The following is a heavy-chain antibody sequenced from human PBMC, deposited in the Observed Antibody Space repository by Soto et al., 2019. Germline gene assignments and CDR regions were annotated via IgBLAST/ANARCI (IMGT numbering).Heavy chain of an antibody. V-gene: IGHV1-18*01. D-gene: IGHD1-1*01. J-gene: IGHJ4*02. Sequence: QVHLVQSGAEVKKPGASVKVSCKGSGYGFTTYGITWVRQAPGQGLEWMAWISAHNGNTNYARKLQGRVTVTRDTSTSTAYMELRGLRSDDTAVYYCARGRYGDYWGQGALVTVSS. CDR3: ARGRYGDY. CDR2: ISAHNGNT. CDR1: GYGFTTYG.